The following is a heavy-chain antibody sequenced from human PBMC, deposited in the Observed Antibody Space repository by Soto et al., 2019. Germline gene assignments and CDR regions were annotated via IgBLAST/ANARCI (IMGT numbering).Heavy chain of an antibody. CDR2: ISDTGGST. CDR1: GFNFNNFA. Sequence: GGSLRLSCAGSGFNFNNFAMHWVRQAPGTGLEYVSSISDTGGSTFHADSVKGRFIISRDNSKGTLYLQMNSLRAEDTAVYYCARVIEAYSNYGMDVWGQGTTVTVSS. V-gene: IGHV3-64*02. CDR3: ARVIEAYSNYGMDV. D-gene: IGHD3-16*02. J-gene: IGHJ6*02.